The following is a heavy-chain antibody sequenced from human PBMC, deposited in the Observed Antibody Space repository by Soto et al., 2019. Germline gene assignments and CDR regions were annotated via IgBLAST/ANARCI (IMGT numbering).Heavy chain of an antibody. CDR2: INPSGGST. D-gene: IGHD3-22*01. CDR3: GRDGGPYYYDSSGYYGERYYYYSVMAV. CDR1: GYTFTSYY. J-gene: IGHJ6*02. Sequence: ASVKVSCKAPGYTFTSYYMHWVRQAPGQGLEWMGIINPSGGSTSYAQKFQGRVTMTRDTSTSTVYMELSSLRSEDTAVYYCGRDGGPYYYDSSGYYGERYYYYSVMAVGGQGTTVTVSS. V-gene: IGHV1-46*01.